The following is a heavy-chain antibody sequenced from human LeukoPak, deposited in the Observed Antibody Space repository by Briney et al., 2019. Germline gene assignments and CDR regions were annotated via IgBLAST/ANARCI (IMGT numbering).Heavy chain of an antibody. CDR2: YSGGNT. CDR3: ARDVRSYYGSGSYYLDY. Sequence: GGSLRLSCAVSGFTVSSNYMSWVRQAPGKGLEWVSIYSGGNTYYADSVKGRFTISRDNSKNTLYLQMNSLRAEDTAVYYCARDVRSYYGSGSYYLDYWGQGTLVTVSS. D-gene: IGHD3-10*01. J-gene: IGHJ4*02. V-gene: IGHV3-66*01. CDR1: GFTVSSNY.